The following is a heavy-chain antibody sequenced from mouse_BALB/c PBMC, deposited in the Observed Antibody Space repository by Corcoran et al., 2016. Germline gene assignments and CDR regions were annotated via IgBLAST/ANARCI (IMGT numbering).Heavy chain of an antibody. Sequence: QVTLKESGPGILQPSQTLSLTCSFSGFSLSTSGMGVSWIRQPSGKGLEWLAHSYWDDDKRYNPSLKSRLTISKDTSRNQVFLKITSVDTADTATYYCARKGAGGDYAMDYWGQGTSVTVSS. CDR2: SYWDDDK. J-gene: IGHJ4*01. CDR3: ARKGAGGDYAMDY. CDR1: GFSLSTSGMG. V-gene: IGHV8-12*01.